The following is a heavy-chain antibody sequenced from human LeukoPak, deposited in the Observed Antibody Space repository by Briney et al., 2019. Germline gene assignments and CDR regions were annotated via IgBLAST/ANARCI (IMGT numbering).Heavy chain of an antibody. V-gene: IGHV4-39*07. Sequence: SETLSLTCTVSGGSISSSSYYWGWIRQPPGKGLEWIGSIYYSGSTYYNPSLKSRVTISVDTSKNQFSLKLSSVTAADTAVYYCARDAATTDFYAFDIWGQGTMVTVSS. CDR3: ARDAATTDFYAFDI. D-gene: IGHD1-26*01. CDR2: IYYSGST. CDR1: GGSISSSSYY. J-gene: IGHJ3*02.